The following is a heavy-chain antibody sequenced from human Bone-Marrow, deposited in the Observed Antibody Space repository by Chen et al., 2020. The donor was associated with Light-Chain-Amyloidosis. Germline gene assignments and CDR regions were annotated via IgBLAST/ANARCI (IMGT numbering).Heavy chain of an antibody. J-gene: IGHJ4*02. CDR2: ISADADTK. CDR3: VRVGADDYTWGTPYFDY. D-gene: IGHD3-16*01. Sequence: QVQLVESGGGVLQPGTSLRLSCVASGFAFSSYGMHWVRQAPGKGLEWVAIISADADTKNYGDSVKGRFTISRDNSKNTLYQQMSSLRPEDTAVYYCVRVGADDYTWGTPYFDYWGQGTLVTVSS. CDR1: GFAFSSYG. V-gene: IGHV3-30*03.